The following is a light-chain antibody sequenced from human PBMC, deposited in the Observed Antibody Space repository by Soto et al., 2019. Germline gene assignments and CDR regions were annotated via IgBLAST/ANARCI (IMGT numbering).Light chain of an antibody. Sequence: QSALAQPASVSGSPGQSITISCTGTSSDVGDYNYVSWYQQHPGKAPKLVIYEVSNRPSGISNRFTGSKSGNTASLTISGLQADDEADYYCSLFTSRFTFVFGTGTKVTVL. CDR2: EVS. CDR1: SSDVGDYNY. V-gene: IGLV2-14*01. J-gene: IGLJ1*01. CDR3: SLFTSRFTFV.